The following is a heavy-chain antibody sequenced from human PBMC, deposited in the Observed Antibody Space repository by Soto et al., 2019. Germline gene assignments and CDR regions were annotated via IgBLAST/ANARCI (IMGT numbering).Heavy chain of an antibody. D-gene: IGHD6-13*01. CDR1: GFTFSSYG. CDR3: AKDTSSSYYYYGMDV. Sequence: PGGSLRLSCAASGFTFSSYGMHWARQAPGKGLEWVAVISYDGSNKYYADSVKGRFTISRDNSKNTLYLQMNSLRAEDTAVYYCAKDTSSSYYYYGMDVWGQGTTVTVSS. V-gene: IGHV3-30*18. CDR2: ISYDGSNK. J-gene: IGHJ6*02.